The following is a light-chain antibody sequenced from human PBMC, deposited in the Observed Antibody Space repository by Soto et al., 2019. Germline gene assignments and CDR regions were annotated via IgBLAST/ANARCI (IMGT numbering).Light chain of an antibody. V-gene: IGKV1-17*01. CDR1: QDIRID. CDR3: LQHKTYPQT. J-gene: IGKJ1*01. CDR2: AAS. Sequence: DIQMTQSPSSLSASVGDRVIITCRASQDIRIDLGWYQQKPGKAPKRLTYAASSLQTGVPSRFSGSGSGTEFTLTISSLQPEDFATYFCLQHKTYPQTFGQGT.